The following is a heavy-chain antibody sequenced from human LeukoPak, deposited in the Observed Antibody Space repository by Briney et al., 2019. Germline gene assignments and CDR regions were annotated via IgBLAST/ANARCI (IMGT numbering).Heavy chain of an antibody. CDR1: GFTFSSYA. CDR2: ISGSGGST. D-gene: IGHD2-2*01. V-gene: IGHV3-23*01. CDR3: AKDTRIVVPAARDAFDI. J-gene: IGHJ3*02. Sequence: GGSLRLSCAASGFTFSSYATSWVRQAPGKGLEWVSAISGSGGSTYYADSVKGRFTISRDNSKNTLYLQMNSLRAEDTAVYYCAKDTRIVVPAARDAFDIWGQGTMVTVSS.